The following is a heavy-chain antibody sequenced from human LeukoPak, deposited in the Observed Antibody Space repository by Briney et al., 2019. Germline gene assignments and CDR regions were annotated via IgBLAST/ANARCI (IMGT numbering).Heavy chain of an antibody. J-gene: IGHJ4*02. CDR2: MNPNNGNT. CDR3: ARGFLGYDSSDYAFSYY. D-gene: IGHD3-22*01. Sequence: ASVKVSCKASGYTFTSYDITWGRQASGQGLEWMGGMNPNNGNTGYAQRFQGRVTLTRDTSIRTAYMELSSLRSEDTAVYYCARGFLGYDSSDYAFSYYWGQGTLVTVSS. V-gene: IGHV1-8*01. CDR1: GYTFTSYD.